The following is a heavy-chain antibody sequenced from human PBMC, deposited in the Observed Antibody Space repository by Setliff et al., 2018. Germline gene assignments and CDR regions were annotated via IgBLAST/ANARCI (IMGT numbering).Heavy chain of an antibody. D-gene: IGHD3-3*01. CDR3: ARDRYYNSWSGTSITAPHDAFDI. V-gene: IGHV1-18*01. J-gene: IGHJ3*02. Sequence: ASVKVSCKTSGYMFTTYGISWVRQDPGQGLEWMGWIRVYDGYTDYAQKFQGRVTMTKDTSTSTAYMELRSLRPDDTAVYYCARDRYYNSWSGTSITAPHDAFDIWGQGTMVTVSS. CDR2: IRVYDGYT. CDR1: GYMFTTYG.